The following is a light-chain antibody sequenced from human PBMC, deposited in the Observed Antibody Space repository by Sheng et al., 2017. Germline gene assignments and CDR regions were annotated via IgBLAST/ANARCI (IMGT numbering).Light chain of an antibody. V-gene: IGKV1-33*01. J-gene: IGKJ4*01. CDR3: QQYDNLPLT. CDR1: QDIYNY. CDR2: DAS. Sequence: DIQMTQSPSSLSASVGDRVTITCQASQDIYNYLNWYQQKAGKAPKLLIYDASHLERGVPSRFSGRGSGTGFIFTISSLQPEDFXTYYCQQYDNLPLTFGGGTKVEIK.